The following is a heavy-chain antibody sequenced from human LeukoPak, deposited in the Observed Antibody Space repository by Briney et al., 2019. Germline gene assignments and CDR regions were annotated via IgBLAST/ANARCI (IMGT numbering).Heavy chain of an antibody. CDR1: GYSISSGYY. CDR2: IYHSGST. V-gene: IGHV4-38-2*02. J-gene: IGHJ4*02. CDR3: ARMAVATILPFDY. D-gene: IGHD5-12*01. Sequence: PSETLSLTCTVSGYSISSGYYWGWIRQPPGKGLEWIGSIYHSGSTYYNPSLKSRVTISVDTSKNQFSLKLSSVTAADTAVYYCARMAVATILPFDYWGQGTLVTVSS.